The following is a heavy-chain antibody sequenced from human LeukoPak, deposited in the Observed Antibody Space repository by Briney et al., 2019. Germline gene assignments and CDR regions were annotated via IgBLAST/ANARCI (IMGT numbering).Heavy chain of an antibody. CDR2: ISGSGGST. J-gene: IGHJ6*02. Sequence: GGSLRLSCAASGFTFSSYAMSWVRQAPGKGLEWVSAISGSGGSTYYADSVKGRFTISRDNAKNSLYLQMNSLRAEDTAVYYCARDKSGYSYGPWDYGMDVWGQGTTVTVSS. CDR3: ARDKSGYSYGPWDYGMDV. CDR1: GFTFSSYA. D-gene: IGHD5-18*01. V-gene: IGHV3-23*01.